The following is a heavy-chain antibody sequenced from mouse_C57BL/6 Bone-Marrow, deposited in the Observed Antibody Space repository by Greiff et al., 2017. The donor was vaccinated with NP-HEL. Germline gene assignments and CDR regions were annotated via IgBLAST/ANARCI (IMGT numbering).Heavy chain of an antibody. D-gene: IGHD2-5*01. Sequence: EVHLVESGGGLVQPGGSMKLSCAASGFTFSDAWMDWVRQSPEQGLEWVAEIRNKANTHASYYAVSVKGRFTISRDDSKSSVYLQMNGVSAEDTGIYYCTNSNYACAYWGQGTTVTVSA. CDR1: GFTFSDAW. CDR2: IRNKANTHAS. V-gene: IGHV6-6*01. J-gene: IGHJ3*01. CDR3: TNSNYACAY.